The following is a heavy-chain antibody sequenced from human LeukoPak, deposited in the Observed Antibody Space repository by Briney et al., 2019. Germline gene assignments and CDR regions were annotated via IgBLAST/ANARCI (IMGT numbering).Heavy chain of an antibody. D-gene: IGHD3-10*01. J-gene: IGHJ4*02. Sequence: GSLRLSCAASGFTFSSYSMNWVRQPPGKGLEWIGEINHSGSTNYNPSPKSRVTISVDTSKNQFSLKLSSVTAADTAVYYCARVPTYYYAYLHYFDYWGQGTLVTVSS. CDR2: INHSGST. CDR1: GFTFSSYS. V-gene: IGHV4-34*01. CDR3: ARVPTYYYAYLHYFDY.